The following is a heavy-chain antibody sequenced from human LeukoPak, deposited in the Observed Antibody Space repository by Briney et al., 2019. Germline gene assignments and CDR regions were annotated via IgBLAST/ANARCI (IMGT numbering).Heavy chain of an antibody. Sequence: ASVKVSCKASGYTFTSYYMHWVRQAPGQGLEWMGIINPSGGSTSYAQRFQGRVTMTRDTSTSTVYMELSSLRSEDTAVYYCATGDYGDYAFDYWGQGTLVTVSS. J-gene: IGHJ4*02. CDR3: ATGDYGDYAFDY. V-gene: IGHV1-46*01. CDR2: INPSGGST. D-gene: IGHD4-17*01. CDR1: GYTFTSYY.